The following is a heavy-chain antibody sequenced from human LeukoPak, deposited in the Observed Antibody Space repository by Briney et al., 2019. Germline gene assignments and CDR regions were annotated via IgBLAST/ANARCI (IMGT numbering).Heavy chain of an antibody. CDR2: ISWNSGSI. D-gene: IGHD6-19*01. CDR1: GFTFDDYA. Sequence: GGSLRLSCAASGFTFDDYAMHWVRQAPGKGLEWVSGISWNSGSIGYADSVKGRFTISRDNAKNSLYLQMNSLRAEGTALYYWANAGGSSSCLNWFDPWGQGTMVTVSS. V-gene: IGHV3-9*01. CDR3: ANAGGSSSCLNWFDP. J-gene: IGHJ5*02.